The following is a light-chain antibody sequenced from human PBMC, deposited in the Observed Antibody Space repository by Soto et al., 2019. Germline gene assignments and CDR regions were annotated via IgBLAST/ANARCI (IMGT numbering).Light chain of an antibody. CDR2: GAS. Sequence: EIVLTQSPGTLSLAPGERGTLPCGGSHICTSSYLAWYQQKPGQAPMLLIYGASTRATGIPARFSGSGSGTEFTLTISSLQSEDFAVYYCQQYNNWPPWTFGQGTKVDIK. CDR3: QQYNNWPPWT. V-gene: IGKV3-15*01. J-gene: IGKJ1*01. CDR1: HICTSSY.